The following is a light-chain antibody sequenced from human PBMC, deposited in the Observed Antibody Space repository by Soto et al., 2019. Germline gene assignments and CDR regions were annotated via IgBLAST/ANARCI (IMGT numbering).Light chain of an antibody. CDR1: HDISTY. J-gene: IGKJ4*01. Sequence: DIQLTQSPSLLSASVGDRVTITCRASHDISTYLAWYQQKPGKAPKLMIYAASTLQSGVPSRFSGSGSGTDFTLTISCLQSEDFATYYCQQYYSYPLTFGGGTKVDIK. CDR2: AAS. V-gene: IGKV1-9*01. CDR3: QQYYSYPLT.